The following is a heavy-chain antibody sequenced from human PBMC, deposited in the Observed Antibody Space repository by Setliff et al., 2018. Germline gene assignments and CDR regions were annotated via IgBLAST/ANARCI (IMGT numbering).Heavy chain of an antibody. CDR1: GGSISSGVYY. D-gene: IGHD1-1*01. V-gene: IGHV4-39*01. Sequence: SETLSLTCTVSGGSISSGVYYWGWIRQPPGKGPEWTGRIYHGGDTYYNASLKSRLTISVDTSKNQFSLKLRSVTAADTAVYYCARTGTYRYFDYWGQGTVVTVSS. CDR2: IYHGGDT. J-gene: IGHJ4*02. CDR3: ARTGTYRYFDY.